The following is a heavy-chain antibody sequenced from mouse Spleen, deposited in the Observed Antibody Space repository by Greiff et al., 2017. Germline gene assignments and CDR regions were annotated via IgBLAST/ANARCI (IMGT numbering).Heavy chain of an antibody. CDR2: IWTGGGT. Sequence: VQVVESGPGLVAPSQSLSITCTVSGFSLTSYAISWVRQPPGKGLEWLGVIWTGGGTNYNSALKSRLSISKDNSKSQVFLKMNSLQTDDTARYYCARNYYGSSYVDAMDYWGQGTSVTVSS. CDR1: GFSLTSYA. CDR3: ARNYYGSSYVDAMDY. J-gene: IGHJ4*01. D-gene: IGHD1-1*01. V-gene: IGHV2-9-1*01.